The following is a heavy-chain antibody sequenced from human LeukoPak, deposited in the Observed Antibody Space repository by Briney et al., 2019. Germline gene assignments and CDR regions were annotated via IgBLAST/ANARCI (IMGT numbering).Heavy chain of an antibody. CDR2: IKQDGSEK. Sequence: PGGSLRLSCAASGFTISTYWMSWVRQAPGKGLEWVANIKQDGSEKYFVDSVKGRFTISRDNAKNSLYLQMNGLRAEDTAVYYCARERVAVAGGDCWGQGTQVTASS. CDR3: ARERVAVAGGDC. J-gene: IGHJ4*02. CDR1: GFTISTYW. V-gene: IGHV3-7*04. D-gene: IGHD6-19*01.